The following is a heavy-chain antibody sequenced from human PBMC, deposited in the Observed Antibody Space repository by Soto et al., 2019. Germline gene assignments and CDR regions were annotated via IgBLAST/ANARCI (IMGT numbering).Heavy chain of an antibody. CDR1: GLTFSSYS. Sequence: GGSLRLSCAASGLTFSSYSMNWVHQAPGKGLEWVSSISSSSSYIYYADSVKGRFTISRDNAKNSLYLQMNSLRAEDTAVYYCARGQQLDQFDPWGQGTLVTVSS. CDR2: ISSSSSYI. V-gene: IGHV3-21*01. CDR3: ARGQQLDQFDP. D-gene: IGHD6-13*01. J-gene: IGHJ5*02.